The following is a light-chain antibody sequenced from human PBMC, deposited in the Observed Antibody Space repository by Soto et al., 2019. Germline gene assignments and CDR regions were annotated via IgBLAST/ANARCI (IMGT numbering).Light chain of an antibody. Sequence: DIQMTQSPSTLSASVGDRVIITCRASQSISSWLAWYQQKPGKAPDLLIYRASTLKTGIPSRFSGSGSGTEFTLTISSLQPDGFATYYCQQYDRASWTFGPGTKGEIK. CDR1: QSISSW. CDR3: QQYDRASWT. J-gene: IGKJ1*01. V-gene: IGKV1-5*03. CDR2: RAS.